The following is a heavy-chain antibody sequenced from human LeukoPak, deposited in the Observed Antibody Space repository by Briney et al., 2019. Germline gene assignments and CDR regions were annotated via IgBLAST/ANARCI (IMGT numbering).Heavy chain of an antibody. D-gene: IGHD3-16*02. CDR3: AREGYDYVWGSYRPGDAFDI. J-gene: IGHJ3*02. CDR2: INPNSGGT. V-gene: IGHV1-2*02. CDR1: GYTFTGYY. Sequence: GASVKVSCKASGYTFTGYYMHWVRQAPGQGLEWMGWINPNSGGTNYAQKFQGRVTMTRDTSISTAYMELSRLRSDDTAVYYCAREGYDYVWGSYRPGDAFDIWGQGTMVTVSS.